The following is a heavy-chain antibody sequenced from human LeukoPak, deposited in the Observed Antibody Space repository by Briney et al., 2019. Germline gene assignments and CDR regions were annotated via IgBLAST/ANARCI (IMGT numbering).Heavy chain of an antibody. CDR1: GYTLTELS. V-gene: IGHV1-24*01. CDR2: FDREEGES. Sequence: ASVKVSCKVSGYTLTELSMHWVRQAPGKGLEWMGGFDREEGESIYAQKFQGRVTMTEDTSTDTAYMELSSLRSEDTAVYYCATARQSTWYYFDYWGQGTLVTVSP. D-gene: IGHD2-2*01. J-gene: IGHJ4*02. CDR3: ATARQSTWYYFDY.